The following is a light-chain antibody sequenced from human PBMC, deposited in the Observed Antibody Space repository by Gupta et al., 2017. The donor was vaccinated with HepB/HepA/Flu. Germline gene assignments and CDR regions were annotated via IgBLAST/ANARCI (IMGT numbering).Light chain of an antibody. CDR1: SSDVGGYNY. V-gene: IGLV2-14*03. CDR3: SSYTSSSTHERV. J-gene: IGLJ3*02. CDR2: DDS. Sequence: QSPLTPPASVSGSTGQSTTTSCPETSSDVGGYNYVSWYQQHPGKTPKLMIYDDSNRPSGGSNRISGSKTGNTAALTISGRQAEDEADYYCSSYTSSSTHERVFGGGTKLTVL.